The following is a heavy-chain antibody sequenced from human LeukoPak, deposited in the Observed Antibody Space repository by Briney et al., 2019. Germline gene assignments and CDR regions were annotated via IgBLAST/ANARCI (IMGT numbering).Heavy chain of an antibody. CDR1: GYIFIGYY. D-gene: IGHD3-16*02. CDR3: ARGKYRPNWFDP. J-gene: IGHJ5*02. CDR2: INPNSGGT. V-gene: IGHV1-2*02. Sequence: ASVKVSCKASGYIFIGYYMHWVRQAPGQGLEWMGWINPNSGGTNYAQRFQGRVTMTRDTSISTAYMELSRLRSDDTAVYYCARGKYRPNWFDPWGQGTLVTVSS.